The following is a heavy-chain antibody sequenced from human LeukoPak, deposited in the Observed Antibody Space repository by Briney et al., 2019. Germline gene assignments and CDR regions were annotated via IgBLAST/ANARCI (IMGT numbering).Heavy chain of an antibody. CDR2: IYYSGST. CDR1: GGSISSTGYY. CDR3: AGRMGDVVVVYFDY. D-gene: IGHD2-2*01. V-gene: IGHV4-39*01. J-gene: IGHJ4*02. Sequence: PSETLSLTCTVSGGSISSTGYYWGWIRQPPGKGLEWIGSIYYSGSTYYNPSLKSRVTISVDTSTNQFSLKLNSVTAADTAVYYCAGRMGDVVVVYFDYWGQGTLVTVSS.